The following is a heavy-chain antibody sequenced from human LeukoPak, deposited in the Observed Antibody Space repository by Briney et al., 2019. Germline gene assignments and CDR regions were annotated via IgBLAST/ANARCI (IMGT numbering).Heavy chain of an antibody. CDR1: GFTFSNYA. Sequence: GGPLRLSCAASGFTFSNYAMSWFRQAPGKGLEWVSVISGGGGSTYYADSVKGRFTISRDNSKNTLYLQMNSLRAEDTAVYFCAKGGGYSGYDYVDYWGQGTLVTVSS. CDR2: ISGGGGST. D-gene: IGHD5-12*01. J-gene: IGHJ4*02. V-gene: IGHV3-23*01. CDR3: AKGGGYSGYDYVDY.